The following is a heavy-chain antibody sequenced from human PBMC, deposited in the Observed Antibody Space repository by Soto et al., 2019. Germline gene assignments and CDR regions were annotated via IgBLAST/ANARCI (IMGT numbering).Heavy chain of an antibody. V-gene: IGHV1-69*13. D-gene: IGHD1-26*01. J-gene: IGHJ6*02. CDR1: GGTFANFI. CDR3: ARNGTYSSSLSRYSGMDV. CDR2: IVPMLGTP. Sequence: SVKVSCKASGGTFANFIMNWVRQTPGQGLEWMGGIVPMLGTPTYAEKFKGRVRISATGSTSTTYMEVTSLRSEDTAIYYCARNGTYSSSLSRYSGMDVWS.